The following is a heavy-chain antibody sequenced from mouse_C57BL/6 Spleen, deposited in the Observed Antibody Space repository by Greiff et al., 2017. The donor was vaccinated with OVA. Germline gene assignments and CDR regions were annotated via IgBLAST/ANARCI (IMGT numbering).Heavy chain of an antibody. J-gene: IGHJ3*01. D-gene: IGHD2-5*01. CDR2: ISYDGSN. Sequence: EVQLVESGPGLVKPSQSLSLTCSVTGYSITSGYYWNWIRQFPGNKLEWMGYISYDGSNNYNPSLKNRISITRDTSKNQFFLKLNSVTTEDTATYYCARENYSRFAYWGQGTLVTVSA. CDR1: GYSITSGYY. V-gene: IGHV3-6*01. CDR3: ARENYSRFAY.